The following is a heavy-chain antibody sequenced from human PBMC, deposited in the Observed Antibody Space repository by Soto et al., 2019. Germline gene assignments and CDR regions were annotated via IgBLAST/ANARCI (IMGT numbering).Heavy chain of an antibody. CDR1: GFTFSSYW. J-gene: IGHJ4*02. CDR3: ARETSQYYDFWSGYYTPNFDY. Sequence: GESLKISCAASGFTFSSYWMSWVRQAPGKGLEWVANIKQDGSEKYYVDSVKGRFTISRDNAKNSLYLQMNSLRAEDTAVYYCARETSQYYDFWSGYYTPNFDYWGQGTLVTVSS. D-gene: IGHD3-3*01. V-gene: IGHV3-7*01. CDR2: IKQDGSEK.